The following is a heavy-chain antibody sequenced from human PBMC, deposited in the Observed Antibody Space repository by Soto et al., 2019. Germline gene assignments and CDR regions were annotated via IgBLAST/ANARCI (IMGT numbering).Heavy chain of an antibody. V-gene: IGHV3-23*01. Sequence: EVQLLESGGGLVQPGGSLRLSCAASGFIFRSYGMSWVRQAPGKGLEWVSAISGSGDSPYYADSVKGRFTVSRDNSKNTLYLQMTSLRAEDTAVYYCAKATLGYWYFDLWGRGTLVTVSS. J-gene: IGHJ2*01. D-gene: IGHD1-26*01. CDR2: ISGSGDSP. CDR1: GFIFRSYG. CDR3: AKATLGYWYFDL.